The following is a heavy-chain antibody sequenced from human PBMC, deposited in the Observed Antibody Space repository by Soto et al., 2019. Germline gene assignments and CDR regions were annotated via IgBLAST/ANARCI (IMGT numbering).Heavy chain of an antibody. CDR3: ARDLGLLKSMFDY. CDR1: GFSFNSFN. D-gene: IGHD2-8*01. J-gene: IGHJ4*02. CDR2: ISVSGDNI. V-gene: IGHV3-21*01. Sequence: GGSLRLSCLASGFSFNSFNMNWIRRAPGRGLEWVASISVSGDNIYYGDSMQGRFTISRDNSKRSVFLDLNSLRVEDTAVYYCARDLGLLKSMFDYWGQGALVTVSS.